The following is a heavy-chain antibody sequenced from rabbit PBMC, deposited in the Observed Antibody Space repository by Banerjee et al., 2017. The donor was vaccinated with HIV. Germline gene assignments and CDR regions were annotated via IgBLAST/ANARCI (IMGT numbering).Heavy chain of an antibody. V-gene: IGHV1S45*01. CDR1: GFSLSSYY. D-gene: IGHD1-1*01. Sequence: QEQLKESGGGLVQPGGSLTLSCKASGFSLSSYYMSWVRQAPGKGLEWIACICAGISDSTYYANWPKGRFTISKTSSTTVTLQMTSLTAADTATYFCARNYVNAFDPWGPGTLVTVS. J-gene: IGHJ2*01. CDR2: ICAGISDST. CDR3: ARNYVNAFDP.